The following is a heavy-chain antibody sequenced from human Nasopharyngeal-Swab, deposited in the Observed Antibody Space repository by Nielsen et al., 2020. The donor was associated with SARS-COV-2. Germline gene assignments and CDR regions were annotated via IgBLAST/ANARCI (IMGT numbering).Heavy chain of an antibody. D-gene: IGHD1-7*01. CDR1: GFTFSSYA. CDR3: ARDTGGPPNYFDP. CDR2: ISSTTPYI. Sequence: GGSLRLSCAASGFTFSSYAMSWVRQASEKGLEWISSISSTTPYIYYADSVKGRFTISRDNAKNSLYLQMNFLRVEDTAMYYCARDTGGPPNYFDPWGQGTLVTVSS. V-gene: IGHV3-21*01. J-gene: IGHJ5*02.